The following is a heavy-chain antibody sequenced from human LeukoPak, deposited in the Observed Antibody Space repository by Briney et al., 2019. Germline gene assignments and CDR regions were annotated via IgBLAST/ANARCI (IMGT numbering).Heavy chain of an antibody. J-gene: IGHJ2*01. V-gene: IGHV3-11*01. CDR2: ISSSSFTI. Sequence: GSLRLSCAASGFTFSDYYMIWIRQAPGKGLEWVSYISSSSFTIYYADSLKGRFTISRDNAKNSLYLQMSSLRADDTAVYYCASVKRYSRSWYFDLWGRGTLVTVSS. CDR1: GFTFSDYY. CDR3: ASVKRYSRSWYFDL. D-gene: IGHD6-13*01.